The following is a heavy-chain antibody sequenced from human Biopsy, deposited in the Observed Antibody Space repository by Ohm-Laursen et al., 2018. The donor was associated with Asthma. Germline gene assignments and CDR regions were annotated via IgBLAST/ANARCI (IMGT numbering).Heavy chain of an antibody. Sequence: SETLSLTWPVSGGSLSSGPYYWSWIRQPPGKGLEWIGYIYYSGSTNYNPSLKSRVTISVDTSKNQFSLKLSSVTAADTAVYYCARERAGYYGSGSYLGYWGQGTLVTVSS. CDR2: IYYSGST. CDR1: GGSLSSGPYY. CDR3: ARERAGYYGSGSYLGY. J-gene: IGHJ4*02. V-gene: IGHV4-61*01. D-gene: IGHD3-10*01.